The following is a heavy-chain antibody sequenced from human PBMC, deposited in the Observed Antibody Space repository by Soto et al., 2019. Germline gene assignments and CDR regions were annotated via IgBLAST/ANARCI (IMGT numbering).Heavy chain of an antibody. J-gene: IGHJ4*02. CDR3: AKKGYYDTSGYPIRYFDY. D-gene: IGHD3-22*01. V-gene: IGHV3-23*04. CDR2: ITYSGGSR. CDR1: GFTFSNYA. Sequence: EVQLVESGGGLVQPGGSLRLSCAASGFTFSNYAMAWVRQAPGKGLEWVSTITYSGGSRDYADSVKGRFTISRDNSKNTLYLQINRLRAGDTVVYYCAKKGYYDTSGYPIRYFDYWGQGTLVTVSS.